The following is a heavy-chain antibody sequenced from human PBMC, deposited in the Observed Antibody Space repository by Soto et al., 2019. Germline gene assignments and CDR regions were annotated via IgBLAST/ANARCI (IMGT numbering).Heavy chain of an antibody. V-gene: IGHV4-31*03. D-gene: IGHD3-9*01. CDR1: GASINSGGYH. J-gene: IGHJ5*02. CDR3: ARGQPPPRIGILIGDWFDP. Sequence: SETLSLTCTVSGASINSGGYHWSWIRQHPGEGLEWIGYISYRGSTYYNPSLKSRVTISEDTSKNQFSLKLSSVTAADTAVYYCARGQPPPRIGILIGDWFDPWGQGTLVTVSS. CDR2: ISYRGST.